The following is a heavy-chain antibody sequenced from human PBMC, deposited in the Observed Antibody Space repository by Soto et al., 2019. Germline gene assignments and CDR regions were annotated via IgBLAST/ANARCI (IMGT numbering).Heavy chain of an antibody. CDR1: GGAFNNYA. V-gene: IGHV1-69*18. CDR3: ARDMPSTAAAYFYYGLNV. CDR2: IVPVFPSV. D-gene: IGHD6-13*01. J-gene: IGHJ6*02. Sequence: QVQLVQSGAEVKRPGSSVKVSCKASGGAFNNYAIYWVRQAPGQGLEWLGTIVPVFPSVYYAPRFQGRLTITADGSTDTVYMRLTSLKSADTAVDYCARDMPSTAAAYFYYGLNVWGQGTSVTVSS.